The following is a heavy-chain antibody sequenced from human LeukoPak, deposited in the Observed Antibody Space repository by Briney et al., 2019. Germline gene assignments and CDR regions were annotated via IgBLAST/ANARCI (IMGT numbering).Heavy chain of an antibody. CDR3: AGVKYSSSSEEANWFDP. Sequence: SETLSLTCTVSGGSISSSSYYWSWIRQPPGKGLEWIGEINHSGSTNYNPSLKSRVTISVDTSKNQFSLKLSSVTAADTAVYYCAGVKYSSSSEEANWFDPWGQGTLVTVSS. CDR1: GGSISSSSYY. V-gene: IGHV4-39*07. D-gene: IGHD6-6*01. CDR2: INHSGST. J-gene: IGHJ5*02.